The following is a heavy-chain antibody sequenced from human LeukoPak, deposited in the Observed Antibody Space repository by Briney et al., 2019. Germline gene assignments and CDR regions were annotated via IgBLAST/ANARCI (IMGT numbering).Heavy chain of an antibody. CDR3: AKFRTVTTFFDYFDY. V-gene: IGHV3-23*01. Sequence: GGSLRLSCAASGFTFSSYAMSWVRQAPGKGREWVSAISGSGGSTYYADSVKGRFTISRDNSKNTLYLQMNSLRAEDTAVYYCAKFRTVTTFFDYFDYWGQGTLVTVSS. J-gene: IGHJ4*02. CDR2: ISGSGGST. D-gene: IGHD4-17*01. CDR1: GFTFSSYA.